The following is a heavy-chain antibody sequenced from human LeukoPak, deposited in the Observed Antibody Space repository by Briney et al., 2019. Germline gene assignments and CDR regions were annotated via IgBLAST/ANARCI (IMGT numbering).Heavy chain of an antibody. CDR3: ARWVGNRNWFDP. V-gene: IGHV4-39*07. CDR1: GGSLSSGNSL. D-gene: IGHD1-26*01. J-gene: IGHJ5*02. Sequence: SETLSLTCSVSGGSLSSGNSLWGFIRQSPGKGLEWIGSISDSGSTFYNPSLKTRVTVSLGTSKNQFSLKVTSVTAADTAVYYCARWVGNRNWFDPWGQGTLVTVSS. CDR2: ISDSGST.